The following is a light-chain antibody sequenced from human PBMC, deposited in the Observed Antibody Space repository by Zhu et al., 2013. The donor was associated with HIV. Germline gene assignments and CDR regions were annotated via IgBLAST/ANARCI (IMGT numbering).Light chain of an antibody. J-gene: IGKJ2*01. CDR1: QSISSW. CDR3: QQYDTSPL. CDR2: GAS. V-gene: IGKV1-5*01. Sequence: DIQMTQSPSTLSASVGDRVTITCRASQSISSWLAWYQQRPGQAPRLIIYGASNRASGTPDRFTAGGSGTDFTLSITRVEVEDSAMYYCQQYDTSPLFGQGTKLE.